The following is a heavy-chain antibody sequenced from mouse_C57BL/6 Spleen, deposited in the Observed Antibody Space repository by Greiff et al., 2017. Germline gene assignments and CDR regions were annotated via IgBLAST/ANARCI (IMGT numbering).Heavy chain of an antibody. J-gene: IGHJ4*01. Sequence: EVMLVESGGGLVKPGGSLKLSCAASGFTFSDYGMHWVRQAPEKGLEWVAYISSGSSTIYYADTVKGRFTIFRDNAKNTLFLQMARLRSEDTAMYYCASRGFFYYYGRDAMDYWGQGTSVTVSS. CDR3: ASRGFFYYYGRDAMDY. V-gene: IGHV5-17*01. D-gene: IGHD1-1*01. CDR1: GFTFSDYG. CDR2: ISSGSSTI.